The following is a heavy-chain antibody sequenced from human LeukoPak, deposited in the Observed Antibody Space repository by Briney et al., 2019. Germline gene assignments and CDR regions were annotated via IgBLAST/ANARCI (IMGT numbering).Heavy chain of an antibody. J-gene: IGHJ3*02. CDR1: GGSISSGDYH. V-gene: IGHV4-30-4*08. CDR3: ARSPSAAMVTSWGAFDI. D-gene: IGHD5-18*01. CDR2: IYYSGST. Sequence: PSQTLSLTCTVSGGSISSGDYHWSWIRQPPGKGLEWIGYIYYSGSTYYNPSLKSRVTISVDTSKNQFSLKLSSVTAADTAVYYCARSPSAAMVTSWGAFDIWGQGTMVTVSS.